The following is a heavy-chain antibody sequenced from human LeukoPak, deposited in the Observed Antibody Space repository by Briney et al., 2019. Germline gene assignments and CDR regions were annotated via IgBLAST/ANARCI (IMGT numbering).Heavy chain of an antibody. CDR3: ARDLKTAMDYFDY. J-gene: IGHJ4*02. D-gene: IGHD2-2*01. CDR2: ISYDGSKK. CDR1: GFTFSSYA. V-gene: IGHV3-30*04. Sequence: GGSLRLSCAASGFTFSSYAMHWVRQAPGKGLEWVAVISYDGSKKYYADSVRGRFTISRDNSKNTLFLQMNSLRPEDTAVYYCARDLKTAMDYFDYWGQGALVTVSS.